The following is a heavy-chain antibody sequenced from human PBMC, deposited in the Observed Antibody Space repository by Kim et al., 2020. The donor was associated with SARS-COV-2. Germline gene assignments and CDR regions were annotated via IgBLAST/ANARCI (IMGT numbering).Heavy chain of an antibody. CDR1: GFSLSTSGVG. V-gene: IGHV2-5*02. CDR2: IYWDDDK. Sequence: SGPTLVNPTQTLTLTCTFSGFSLSTSGVGVGWIRQPPGKALEWLALIYWDDDKRYSPSLKSRLTITKDTSKNQVVLTMTNMDPVDTATYYCARHVLRYFDWYHKSGYFDYWGQGTLVTVSS. J-gene: IGHJ4*02. CDR3: ARHVLRYFDWYHKSGYFDY. D-gene: IGHD3-9*01.